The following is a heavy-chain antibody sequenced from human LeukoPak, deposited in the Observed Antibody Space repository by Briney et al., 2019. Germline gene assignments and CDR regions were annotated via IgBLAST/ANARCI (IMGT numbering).Heavy chain of an antibody. Sequence: EASVKVSCKASGGTFSSYAISWVRQAPGQGLEGMGGIIPIFGTANYAQKFQGRVTITTDKSKRRAYMELSSLRSEDTAVYYCARWDGYDPENYYYYMDVWGKGTTVTVSS. D-gene: IGHD5-12*01. CDR3: ARWDGYDPENYYYYMDV. V-gene: IGHV1-69*05. CDR2: IIPIFGTA. CDR1: GGTFSSYA. J-gene: IGHJ6*03.